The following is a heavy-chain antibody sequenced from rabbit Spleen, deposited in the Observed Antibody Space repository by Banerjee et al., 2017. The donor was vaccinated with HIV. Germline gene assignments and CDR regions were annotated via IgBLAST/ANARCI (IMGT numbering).Heavy chain of an antibody. Sequence: QEQVVESGGGLVQPEGSLTLTCTASGFSFSSSYYMCWVRQAPGKGLEWIACIDTNDGDTDYANWPKGRFTISKTSSTTVTLQMTSLTAADTATYFCARNYVNAFDPWGPGTLVTVS. D-gene: IGHD1-1*01. CDR3: ARNYVNAFDP. V-gene: IGHV1S45*01. CDR1: GFSFSSSYY. J-gene: IGHJ2*01. CDR2: IDTNDGDT.